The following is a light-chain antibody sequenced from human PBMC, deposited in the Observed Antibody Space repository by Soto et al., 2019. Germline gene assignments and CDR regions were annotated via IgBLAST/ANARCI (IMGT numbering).Light chain of an antibody. CDR2: DVS. V-gene: IGLV2-11*01. J-gene: IGLJ1*01. Sequence: QSALTQPRSVSGSPGQSVTISCTGTSNDVGDYNYVSWYQQHPDKAPKLMIYDVSKRPSGVPDRFSGSKSGNTASLPISGLQDDDEADYFCCSYSGSCTLVFGTGTKVTVL. CDR1: SNDVGDYNY. CDR3: CSYSGSCTLV.